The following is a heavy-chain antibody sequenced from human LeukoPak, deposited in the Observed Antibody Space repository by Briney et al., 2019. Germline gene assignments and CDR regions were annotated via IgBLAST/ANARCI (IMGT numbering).Heavy chain of an antibody. J-gene: IGHJ4*02. CDR1: GYTLTDYY. Sequence: GGSPSLSRAPPGYTLTDYYTRWIRQAPGKGLERVSYPSTRFSYTYYAESVKGRFTISRENAKRSVYLQMSSLRAEDTAVYYCARETYGDRTFDYWGQGALVTVSS. CDR2: PSTRFSYT. D-gene: IGHD4-17*01. CDR3: ARETYGDRTFDY. V-gene: IGHV3-11*06.